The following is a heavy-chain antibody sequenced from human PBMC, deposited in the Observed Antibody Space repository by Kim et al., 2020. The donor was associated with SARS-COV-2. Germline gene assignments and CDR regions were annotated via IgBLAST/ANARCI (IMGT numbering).Heavy chain of an antibody. Sequence: SETLSLTCAVYGGSFSGYYWSWIRQPPGKGLEWIGEINHSGSTNYNPSLKSRVTISVDTSKNQFSLKLSSVTAADTAVYYCARAVRAIPVLGYWGQGTLVTVSS. CDR1: GGSFSGYY. CDR3: ARAVRAIPVLGY. V-gene: IGHV4-34*01. J-gene: IGHJ4*02. CDR2: INHSGST. D-gene: IGHD3-10*01.